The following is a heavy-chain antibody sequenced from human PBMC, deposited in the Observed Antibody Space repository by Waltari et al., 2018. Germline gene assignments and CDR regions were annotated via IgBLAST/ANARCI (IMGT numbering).Heavy chain of an antibody. D-gene: IGHD3-22*01. V-gene: IGHV3-13*03. J-gene: IGHJ3*02. CDR2: IGTAGDT. CDR3: ARRGYYYDSRRGAFDI. Sequence: EVQLVESGGGLVQPGGSLRLSCAACGFTFSSYDMHWVRQATGKGLEWVSAIGTAGDTEYPGSLKGQFTISRENSKNSLYLQMNSLRAGDTAVYYCARRGYYYDSRRGAFDIWGQGTMVTVSS. CDR1: GFTFSSYD.